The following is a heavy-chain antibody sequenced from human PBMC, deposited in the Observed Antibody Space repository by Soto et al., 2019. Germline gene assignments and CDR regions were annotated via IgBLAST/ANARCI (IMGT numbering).Heavy chain of an antibody. V-gene: IGHV4-39*01. CDR2: IYYSGST. CDR3: ARHPLLLWIRQIPRGWFDF. D-gene: IGHD3-10*01. CDR1: GGSISSSSYY. Sequence: SGTLALTCTVSGGSISSSSYYWGWIRQPPGKGLEWIGSIYYSGSTYYNPSLKSRVTISVDTSKNQFSLKLSSVTAADTAVYYCARHPLLLWIRQIPRGWFDFWGQATLVTVFS. J-gene: IGHJ5*01.